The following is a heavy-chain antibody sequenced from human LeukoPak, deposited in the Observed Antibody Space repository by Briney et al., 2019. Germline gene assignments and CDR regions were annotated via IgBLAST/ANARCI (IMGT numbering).Heavy chain of an antibody. J-gene: IGHJ4*02. CDR1: GYTFTGYY. Sequence: ASVKVSCKASGYTFTGYYLHWVRQAPGEGLEWMGRINPNSGGTNYAQKFQGRVTMTSDTSISTAYMELSRLTSDDTAVYYCAKDWESGGEYYWGQVTLVTVSS. V-gene: IGHV1-2*06. CDR3: AKDWESGGEYY. CDR2: INPNSGGT. D-gene: IGHD3-16*01.